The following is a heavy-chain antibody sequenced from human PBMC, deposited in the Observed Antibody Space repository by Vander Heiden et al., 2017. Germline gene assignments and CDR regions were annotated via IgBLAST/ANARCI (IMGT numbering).Heavy chain of an antibody. Sequence: QVQLVESGGGVVQPGRSRRLSCPASGFTFSSYGMHWVRQAPGKGLEWVAVISYDGSNKYYADSVKGRFTISRDNSKNTLYLQMNSLRAEDTAVYYCAKARLAVALYYYYGMDVWGQGTTVTVSS. CDR1: GFTFSSYG. V-gene: IGHV3-30*18. J-gene: IGHJ6*02. CDR2: ISYDGSNK. CDR3: AKARLAVALYYYYGMDV. D-gene: IGHD6-19*01.